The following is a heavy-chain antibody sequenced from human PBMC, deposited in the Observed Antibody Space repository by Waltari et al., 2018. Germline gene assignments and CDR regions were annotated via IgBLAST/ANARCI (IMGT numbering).Heavy chain of an antibody. Sequence: EVQLVESGGSVVQPGGSLRLPWAASGFTFSRFSMSWVRQAPGKGLEWVATMKQDGSETNYVDSVKGRFTISRDDANNSLYLQMNSLRAEDTALYYCTRGSGWYHYWGQGTLVTVSS. V-gene: IGHV3-7*04. J-gene: IGHJ4*02. CDR1: GFTFSRFS. CDR3: TRGSGWYHY. CDR2: MKQDGSET. D-gene: IGHD6-19*01.